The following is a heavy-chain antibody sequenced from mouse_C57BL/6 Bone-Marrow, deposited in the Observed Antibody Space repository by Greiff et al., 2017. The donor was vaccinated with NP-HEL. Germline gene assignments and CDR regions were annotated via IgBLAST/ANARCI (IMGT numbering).Heavy chain of an antibody. J-gene: IGHJ2*01. V-gene: IGHV1-55*01. CDR3: ARSCYYYGCHFDY. Sequence: QVQLQQPGAELVKPGASVKMSCKASGYTFTRYWITWVKQRPGQGLEWIGDIYPGSGSTNYNEKFKSKATLTVDTSSSTAYMQLSSLTSEDSAVYYCARSCYYYGCHFDYWGQGSTLTVSS. D-gene: IGHD1-1*01. CDR2: IYPGSGST. CDR1: GYTFTRYW.